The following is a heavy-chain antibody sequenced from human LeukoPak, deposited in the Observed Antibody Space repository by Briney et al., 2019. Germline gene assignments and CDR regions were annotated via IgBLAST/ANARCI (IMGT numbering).Heavy chain of an antibody. CDR3: ARDERHVDTAMVTETANWFDP. D-gene: IGHD5-18*01. CDR1: GFTFSSYA. Sequence: GSLRLSCAASGFTFSSYAMSWVRQPPGKGLEWIGEINHSGSTNYNPSLKSRVTISVDTSKNQFSLKLSSVTAADTAVYYCARDERHVDTAMVTETANWFDPWGQGTLVTVSS. CDR2: INHSGST. J-gene: IGHJ5*02. V-gene: IGHV4-34*01.